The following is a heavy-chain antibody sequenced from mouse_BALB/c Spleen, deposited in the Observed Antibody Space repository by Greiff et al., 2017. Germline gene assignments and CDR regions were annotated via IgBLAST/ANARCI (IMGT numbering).Heavy chain of an antibody. CDR1: GYTFTSYW. CDR3: TRGESIDYDWGYYFDY. D-gene: IGHD2-4*01. V-gene: IGHV1-5*01. J-gene: IGHJ2*01. Sequence: DVKLQESGTVLARPGASVKMSCKASGYTFTSYWMHWVKQRPGQGLEWIGAIYPGNSDTSYNQKFKGKAKLTAVTSTSTAYMELSSLTNEDSAVYYCTRGESIDYDWGYYFDYWGQGTTLTVSS. CDR2: IYPGNSDT.